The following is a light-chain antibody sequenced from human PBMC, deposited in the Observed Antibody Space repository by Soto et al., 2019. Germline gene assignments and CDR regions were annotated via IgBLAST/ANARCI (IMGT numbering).Light chain of an antibody. J-gene: IGKJ4*01. Sequence: DIQMTQSPSSLSASVGDRVTITCRASQSISSYLNWYQQKQGKAPKLLIYVASSLQSGVPSRFSGSGSGTDFTLTISSLQPEDFGTYYCQQSYSSPLTFGGGTRWIS. CDR1: QSISSY. V-gene: IGKV1-39*01. CDR2: VAS. CDR3: QQSYSSPLT.